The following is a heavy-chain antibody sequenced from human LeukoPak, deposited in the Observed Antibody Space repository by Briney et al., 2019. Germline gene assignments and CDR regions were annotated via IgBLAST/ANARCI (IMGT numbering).Heavy chain of an antibody. Sequence: SETLSLTCTGAGGSSSSYYWTWVRQTPGKRLESIAFINTYNNGRTKYNPSLQSRVTISLDTSKNHFSLQLRSVTAADTDIYYCARLLDYDNSGDPDTFDMWGQGTMVTVSS. D-gene: IGHD3-22*01. V-gene: IGHV4-59*12. J-gene: IGHJ3*02. CDR1: GGSSSSYY. CDR2: INTYNNGRT. CDR3: ARLLDYDNSGDPDTFDM.